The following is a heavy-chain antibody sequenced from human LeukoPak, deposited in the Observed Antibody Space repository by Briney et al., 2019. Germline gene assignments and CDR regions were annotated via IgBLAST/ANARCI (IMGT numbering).Heavy chain of an antibody. D-gene: IGHD2-2*01. Sequence: PSETLSPTCSVSGGYISTYYWSWIRQPPGRGLEWIGYVYYSGSTNYNPSLKSRVTMSVDTSKNQFSLQLRSVTPADTAVYYCTRDKGPSADRTAFDFWGQGTLVTVSS. CDR3: TRDKGPSADRTAFDF. CDR2: VYYSGST. J-gene: IGHJ4*02. CDR1: GGYISTYY. V-gene: IGHV4-59*01.